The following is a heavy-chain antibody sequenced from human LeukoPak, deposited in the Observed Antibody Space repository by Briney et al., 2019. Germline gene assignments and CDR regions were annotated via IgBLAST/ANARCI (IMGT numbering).Heavy chain of an antibody. CDR1: GFTCSNYA. Sequence: PGGSLRLSCAASGFTCSNYAVSWVRQPPGKGLDWVAIVSRDSDATFYADSVKGRFTISRDNSKNTLYLQMNSLTAEDTAMYYCVKDRNRFRDFFDYWGQGTLVTVSS. J-gene: IGHJ4*02. CDR3: VKDRNRFRDFFDY. V-gene: IGHV3-23*01. CDR2: VSRDSDAT. D-gene: IGHD3-16*02.